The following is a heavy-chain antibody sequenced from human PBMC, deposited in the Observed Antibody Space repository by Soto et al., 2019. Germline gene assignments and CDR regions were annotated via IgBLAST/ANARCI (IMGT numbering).Heavy chain of an antibody. V-gene: IGHV3-9*01. Sequence: GGSLRLSCAASGFTFDDYAMHWVRQAPGKGLERVSGISWNSGSIGYADSVKGRFTISRDNAKKYLYLQMNSLRVEDSALYYCAKAFNIVGAPNNIWGQGTMVTVSS. J-gene: IGHJ3*02. D-gene: IGHD1-26*01. CDR2: ISWNSGSI. CDR3: AKAFNIVGAPNNI. CDR1: GFTFDDYA.